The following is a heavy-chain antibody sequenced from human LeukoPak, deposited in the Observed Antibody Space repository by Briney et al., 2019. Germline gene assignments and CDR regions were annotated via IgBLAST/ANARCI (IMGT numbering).Heavy chain of an antibody. J-gene: IGHJ5*02. CDR2: IYPSDSDT. D-gene: IGHD2-21*02. V-gene: IGHV5-51*01. CDR1: GYTFVDYW. Sequence: GESLKISCRGSGYTFVDYWSGWVRQMPGKGLEWIGFIYPSDSDTRYSPSFQGQVTISADATMNTAFLQWSSLKASDTAIYYRCSGDCHSDLWGQGTLVTVAS. CDR3: CSGDCHSDL.